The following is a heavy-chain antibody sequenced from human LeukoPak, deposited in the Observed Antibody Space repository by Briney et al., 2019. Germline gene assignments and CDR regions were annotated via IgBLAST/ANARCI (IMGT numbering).Heavy chain of an antibody. V-gene: IGHV1-46*01. J-gene: IGHJ5*02. CDR3: ARDPSPVYYDILTGYYNWFDP. Sequence: ASVKVSCKASGYTFTSYYMHWVRQAPGQGLEWMGIINPSGGSTSYAQKFQGRVTMTRDTSTSTVYMELSSLRSEDTAVYYCARDPSPVYYDILTGYYNWFDPWGQGTLVTVSS. CDR1: GYTFTSYY. D-gene: IGHD3-9*01. CDR2: INPSGGST.